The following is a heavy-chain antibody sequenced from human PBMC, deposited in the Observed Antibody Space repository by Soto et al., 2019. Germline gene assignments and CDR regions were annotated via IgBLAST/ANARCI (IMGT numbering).Heavy chain of an antibody. CDR2: IYYSGST. V-gene: IGHV4-39*07. Sequence: TSETLSLTCTVSGGSISSSSYYRGWIRQPPGKGLEWIGYIYYSGSTYYNPSLKSRVTISVDTSKNQFSLKLSSVTAADTAVYYCAREKSVPRDMVRYYYYMDVWGKGTTVTVS. D-gene: IGHD2-15*01. CDR3: AREKSVPRDMVRYYYYMDV. J-gene: IGHJ6*03. CDR1: GGSISSSSYY.